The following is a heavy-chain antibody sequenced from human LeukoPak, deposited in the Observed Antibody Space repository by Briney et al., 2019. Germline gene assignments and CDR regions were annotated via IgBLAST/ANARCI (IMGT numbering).Heavy chain of an antibody. V-gene: IGHV4-31*03. CDR1: GGSISSGGYY. J-gene: IGHJ2*01. CDR3: ASGPRYCSGGSCYQSGIWYFDL. D-gene: IGHD2-15*01. Sequence: SETLSLTCTVSGGSISSGGYYWSWIRQHPGKGLEWIGYIYYSGSTYYNPSLKSRVTISVDTSKNQFSLKLSSVTAADTAVYYCASGPRYCSGGSCYQSGIWYFDLWGRGTLVTVSS. CDR2: IYYSGST.